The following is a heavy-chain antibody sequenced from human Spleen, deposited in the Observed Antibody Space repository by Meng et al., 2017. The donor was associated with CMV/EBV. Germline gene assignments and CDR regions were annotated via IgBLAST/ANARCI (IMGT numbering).Heavy chain of an antibody. Sequence: GEVLEAGGGLIQPGGSLRLSCAASGFTFSKFAMTWVRQAPGKGLEWVSAISARGDSTYYADSVKGRFTISRDNSKNTLYLQMNTLRAEDTAVYYCAKGVWLTVTTIWYFDLWGRGTLVTVSS. CDR1: GFTFSKFA. CDR3: AKGVWLTVTTIWYFDL. D-gene: IGHD4-11*01. J-gene: IGHJ2*01. V-gene: IGHV3-23*01. CDR2: ISARGDST.